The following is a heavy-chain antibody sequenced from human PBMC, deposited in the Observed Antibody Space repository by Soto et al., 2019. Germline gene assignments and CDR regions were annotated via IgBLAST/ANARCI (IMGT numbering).Heavy chain of an antibody. J-gene: IGHJ3*02. Sequence: SETLSLTCTVSGGSISSYYWSWIRQPPGKGLEWIGYIYYSGSTNYNPSLKSRVTISVDTSKNQFPLKLSSVTAADTAVYYCARDPGRSSGWYKYAFDIWGQGTMVTVSS. V-gene: IGHV4-59*01. CDR2: IYYSGST. D-gene: IGHD6-19*01. CDR3: ARDPGRSSGWYKYAFDI. CDR1: GGSISSYY.